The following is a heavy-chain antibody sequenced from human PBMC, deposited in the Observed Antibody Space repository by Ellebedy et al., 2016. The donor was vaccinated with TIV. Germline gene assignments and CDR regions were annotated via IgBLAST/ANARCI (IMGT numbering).Heavy chain of an antibody. CDR1: GFTFSDYY. Sequence: GESLKISXAASGFTFSDYYMSWIRQAPGKGLEWISYISMSGSTIYYADSVKGRFTISRDNAKNSLYLQMNSLRAEDTAVYYCARDREAYGDHTPPAWGQGTLVTVSS. D-gene: IGHD4-17*01. CDR2: ISMSGSTI. V-gene: IGHV3-11*01. J-gene: IGHJ4*02. CDR3: ARDREAYGDHTPPA.